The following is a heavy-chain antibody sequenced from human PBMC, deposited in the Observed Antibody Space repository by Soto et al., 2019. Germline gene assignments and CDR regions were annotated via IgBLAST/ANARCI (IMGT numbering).Heavy chain of an antibody. J-gene: IGHJ4*02. CDR2: INAGNGNT. Sequence: QVPLVQSGAEVKKPGASVKVSCKASGYTFTSYAMHWVRQAPGQRLEWMGWINAGNGNTKYSQKFQGRVTITRDTSASTADMELSSLRSEDTAVYYCARAVITMVRGVINTDFDYWGQGTLVTVSS. CDR1: GYTFTSYA. V-gene: IGHV1-3*01. CDR3: ARAVITMVRGVINTDFDY. D-gene: IGHD3-10*01.